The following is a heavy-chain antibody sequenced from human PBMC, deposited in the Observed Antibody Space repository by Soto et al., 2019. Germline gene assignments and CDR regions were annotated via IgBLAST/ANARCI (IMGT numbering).Heavy chain of an antibody. D-gene: IGHD2-2*01. Sequence: QLQLQESGPGLVKPSETLSLTCTVSGGSISSSSYYWGWIRQPPGKGLEWIGSIYYSGSTYYNPSLKSRVTISVDTSKNQFSLKLSSVTAADTAVYYCARPLAKPGGYFDYWGQGTLVTVSS. V-gene: IGHV4-39*01. CDR1: GGSISSSSYY. CDR2: IYYSGST. CDR3: ARPLAKPGGYFDY. J-gene: IGHJ4*02.